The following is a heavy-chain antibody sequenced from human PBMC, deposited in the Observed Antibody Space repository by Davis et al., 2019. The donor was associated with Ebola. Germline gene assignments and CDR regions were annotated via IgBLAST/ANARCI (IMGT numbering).Heavy chain of an antibody. J-gene: IGHJ4*02. Sequence: MPSETLSLTCTVSGYSISSGYYWGWIRQPPGKGLEWIGSIYHSGSTYYNPSVKSRVTISVDTSKNQFSLKLSSVTAADTAVYYCARAYQYGYCSGGSCYGQGYFDYWGQGTLVTVSS. CDR3: ARAYQYGYCSGGSCYGQGYFDY. CDR2: IYHSGST. D-gene: IGHD2-15*01. CDR1: GYSISSGYY. V-gene: IGHV4-38-2*02.